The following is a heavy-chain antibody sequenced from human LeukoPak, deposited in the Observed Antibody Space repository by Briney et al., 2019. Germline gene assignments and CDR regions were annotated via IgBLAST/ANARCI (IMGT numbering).Heavy chain of an antibody. Sequence: GTSVKVSCKASGFTFTSSAMQWVRQARGQRLEWIGWIVVGSGNTNYAQKFQERVTITRDMSTSTAYMELSSLRSEDTAVYYCAAVRNGYEGNYYYYYMDVWGKGTTVTVSS. V-gene: IGHV1-58*02. CDR3: AAVRNGYEGNYYYYYMDV. D-gene: IGHD5-18*01. CDR2: IVVGSGNT. CDR1: GFTFTSSA. J-gene: IGHJ6*03.